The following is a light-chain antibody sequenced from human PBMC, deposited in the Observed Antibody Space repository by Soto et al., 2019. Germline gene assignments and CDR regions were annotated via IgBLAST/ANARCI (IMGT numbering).Light chain of an antibody. V-gene: IGKV3-15*01. CDR3: QQYNNWPWT. CDR2: GAS. J-gene: IGKJ1*01. Sequence: EIVMTQSPATLSVSPGERATLSCRASQSVSSNLAWYQQKPGQAPRLLIYGASTRATGIPARFSGSGSGTAFTLTISSLQSEYFAVYYCQQYNNWPWTFGQGTKVEIK. CDR1: QSVSSN.